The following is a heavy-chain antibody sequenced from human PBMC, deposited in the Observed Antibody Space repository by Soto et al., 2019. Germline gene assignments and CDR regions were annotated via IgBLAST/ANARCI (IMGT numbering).Heavy chain of an antibody. V-gene: IGHV3-48*01. D-gene: IGHD4-17*01. J-gene: IGHJ6*03. CDR2: ISSSSSTI. Sequence: GGSLRLSCAASGFTFSSYSMNWVRQAPGKGLEWVSYISSSSSTIYYADSVKGRFTISRDNAKNSLYLQMNSLRAEDTAVYYCAKFRPHETTVTTLESYYYYMDVWGKGTTVTVSS. CDR3: AKFRPHETTVTTLESYYYYMDV. CDR1: GFTFSSYS.